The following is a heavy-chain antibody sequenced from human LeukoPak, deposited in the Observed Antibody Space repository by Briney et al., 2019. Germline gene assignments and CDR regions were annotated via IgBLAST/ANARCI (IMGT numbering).Heavy chain of an antibody. CDR3: ARGRGSYFDY. Sequence: GGSPRLSCAASGFTFSSYDMHWVRQATGKGLEWVSAIGTAGDTFYPGSVKGRFTISRENAKNSLYLQMNNLRAGDMAVYYCARGRGSYFDYWGQGTLVTVSS. D-gene: IGHD3-16*01. CDR2: IGTAGDT. V-gene: IGHV3-13*01. CDR1: GFTFSSYD. J-gene: IGHJ4*02.